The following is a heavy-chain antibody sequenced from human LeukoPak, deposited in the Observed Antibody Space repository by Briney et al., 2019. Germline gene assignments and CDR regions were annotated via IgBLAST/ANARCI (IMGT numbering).Heavy chain of an antibody. CDR3: AEGYCSGGSCWDYFDY. CDR2: ISDSGGST. Sequence: GGSLRLSCAASGITFSSYAMSWVRQAPGKGLEWVSGISDSGGSTYYADSVKGRFTISRDNSKNTLYLQVNSLRAEDTAVYYCAEGYCSGGSCWDYFDYWGQGTLVTVSS. V-gene: IGHV3-23*01. D-gene: IGHD2-15*01. CDR1: GITFSSYA. J-gene: IGHJ4*02.